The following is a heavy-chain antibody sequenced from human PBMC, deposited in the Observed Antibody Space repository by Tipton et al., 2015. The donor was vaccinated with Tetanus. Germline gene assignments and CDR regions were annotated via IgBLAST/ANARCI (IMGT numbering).Heavy chain of an antibody. J-gene: IGHJ5*02. D-gene: IGHD3-22*01. V-gene: IGHV3-23*01. CDR1: GFTFSNHA. CDR2: ISISGDST. CDR3: AKYSLNSQYYGTSGYRTFDP. Sequence: SLRLSCAASGFTFSNHAMTWVRQAPGKGLEWVSAISISGDSTYYADSVKGRFTISRDNSKDTLYLQMHSLRVEDTAVYYCAKYSLNSQYYGTSGYRTFDPWGQGALVTVSS.